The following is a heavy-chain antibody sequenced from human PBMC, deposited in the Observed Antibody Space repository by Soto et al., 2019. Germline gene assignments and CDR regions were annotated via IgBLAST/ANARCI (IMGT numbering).Heavy chain of an antibody. CDR3: ARDKTYYDFWSGGYYYYGMDV. CDR2: ISYDGSNK. D-gene: IGHD3-3*01. V-gene: IGHV3-30-3*01. J-gene: IGHJ6*02. Sequence: GGSLRLSCAASGFTFSSYAMSWVRQAPGKGLEWVAVISYDGSNKYYADSVKGRFTISRDNSKNTLYLQMNSLRAEDTAVYYCARDKTYYDFWSGGYYYYGMDVWGQGTTVTVSS. CDR1: GFTFSSYA.